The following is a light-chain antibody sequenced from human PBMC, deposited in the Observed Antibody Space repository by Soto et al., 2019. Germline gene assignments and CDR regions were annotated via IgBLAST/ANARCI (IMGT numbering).Light chain of an antibody. Sequence: DIQMTQSPSTLSASVGDRVTITCRASQSISSWLAWYQQKPGKAPKLLIYKASSLESGVPSRFSGSGYGTEFTLTIINLQPDDFATYYCQQYNSYPYTFGQGTKVDIK. CDR2: KAS. J-gene: IGKJ2*01. CDR1: QSISSW. CDR3: QQYNSYPYT. V-gene: IGKV1-5*03.